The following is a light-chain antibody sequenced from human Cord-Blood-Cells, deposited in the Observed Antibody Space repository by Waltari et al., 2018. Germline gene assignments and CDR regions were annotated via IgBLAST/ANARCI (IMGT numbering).Light chain of an antibody. V-gene: IGLV2-14*01. CDR3: SSYTSSSTLDYV. CDR2: DVS. Sequence: QSALTQPASVSGSPGQSLTISCTGTSSDVGGYNYVSCYQQHPGKAPKLMIYDVSNRPSGVSNRFSGSKSGNTASLTISGLQAEDEADYYCSSYTSSSTLDYVFGTGTKVTVL. J-gene: IGLJ1*01. CDR1: SSDVGGYNY.